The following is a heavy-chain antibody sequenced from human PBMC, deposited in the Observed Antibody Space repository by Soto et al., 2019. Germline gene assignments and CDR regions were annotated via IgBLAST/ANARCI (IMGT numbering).Heavy chain of an antibody. J-gene: IGHJ6*02. D-gene: IGHD6-19*01. V-gene: IGHV3-23*01. Sequence: EVQLLESGGGLIQPGGSLRLSCAASGFTFSSYAMNWVRQAPGKGLEWVSSISGSGAGTYYADSAKGRFTISRDNAKNSLYLQMSSLRAEDTAVYYCTRGIRGSSGWSYYYGMDVWGQGTTVTVSS. CDR2: ISGSGAGT. CDR3: TRGIRGSSGWSYYYGMDV. CDR1: GFTFSSYA.